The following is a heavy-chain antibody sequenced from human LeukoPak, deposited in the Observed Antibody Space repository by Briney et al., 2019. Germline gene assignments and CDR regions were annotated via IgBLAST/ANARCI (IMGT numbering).Heavy chain of an antibody. CDR3: ALKRSVDGDYDWFDP. D-gene: IGHD4-17*01. J-gene: IGHJ5*02. V-gene: IGHV3-9*01. CDR2: ISWNSGSI. CDR1: GFTFSSYG. Sequence: PGGSLRLSCAASGFTFSSYGMHWVRQAPGKGLEWVSGISWNSGSIGYADSVKGRFTISRDNAKNSLYLQMNSLRAEDTALYYCALKRSVDGDYDWFDPWGQGTLVTVSS.